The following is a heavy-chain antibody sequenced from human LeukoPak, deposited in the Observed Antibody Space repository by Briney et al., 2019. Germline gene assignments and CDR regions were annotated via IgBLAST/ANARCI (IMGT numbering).Heavy chain of an antibody. J-gene: IGHJ5*02. CDR3: AREILAWLVANWFDP. CDR2: ISYDGSNK. Sequence: QPGRSLRLSCAASRFTFSSYAMHWVRQAPGKGLEWVAVISYDGSNKYYADSVKGRFTISRDNSKNTLYLQMNSLRAEDTAVYYCAREILAWLVANWFDPWGQGTLVTVSS. D-gene: IGHD6-19*01. CDR1: RFTFSSYA. V-gene: IGHV3-30-3*01.